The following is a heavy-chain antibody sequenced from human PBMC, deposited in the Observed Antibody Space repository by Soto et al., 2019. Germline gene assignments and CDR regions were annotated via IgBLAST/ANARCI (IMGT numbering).Heavy chain of an antibody. CDR2: IYYSGST. Sequence: SETLSLTCTVSGDSINSADYYWSWIRQPPGKGLEWIGHIYYSGSTYYSPSLKSRVTISIDTSKNQFSLKMTSVTAADTAVYYCARDRGSTWMYKWFDPWGQGTQVT. J-gene: IGHJ5*02. CDR3: ARDRGSTWMYKWFDP. V-gene: IGHV4-30-4*01. CDR1: GDSINSADYY. D-gene: IGHD6-13*01.